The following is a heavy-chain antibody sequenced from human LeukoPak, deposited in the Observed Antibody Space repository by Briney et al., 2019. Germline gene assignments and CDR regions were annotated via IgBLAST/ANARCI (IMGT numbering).Heavy chain of an antibody. J-gene: IGHJ1*01. Sequence: ASVKVSCKASGYTFTSYGISWVRQAPGQGLEWMGWISAYNGNTNYAQKLQGRVTMTTDTSTSTAYMELRSLRSDDTAVYYCAREGDAIAAAGSTGYFQHWGQGTLVTVSS. CDR3: AREGDAIAAAGSTGYFQH. V-gene: IGHV1-18*01. CDR1: GYTFTSYG. CDR2: ISAYNGNT. D-gene: IGHD6-13*01.